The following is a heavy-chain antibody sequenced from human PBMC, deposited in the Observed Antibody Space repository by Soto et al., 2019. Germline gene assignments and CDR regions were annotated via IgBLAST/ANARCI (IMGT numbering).Heavy chain of an antibody. CDR2: IYSGGTT. Sequence: PGGSLRLSCAASGFTVSSNYMSWVRQAPGKGLEWVSVIYSGGTTYYADSVKGRFTISRDNSKNTVYLQMHSLRVEDTAVYYCARGFGVVNYYYYGMDVWGQGTTVTVSS. CDR3: ARGFGVVNYYYYGMDV. V-gene: IGHV3-53*01. D-gene: IGHD3-3*01. J-gene: IGHJ6*02. CDR1: GFTVSSNY.